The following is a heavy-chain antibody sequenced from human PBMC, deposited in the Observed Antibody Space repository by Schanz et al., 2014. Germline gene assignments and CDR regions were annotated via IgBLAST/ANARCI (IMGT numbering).Heavy chain of an antibody. CDR2: IWFDGNNK. D-gene: IGHD4-17*01. J-gene: IGHJ4*02. CDR3: VRDTDYHFDY. Sequence: QVQLVESGGGVVQPGRSLRLSCAGSGFSFSDYGMHWVRQAPGKGLEWVAVIWFDGNNKFYADSVKGRFTISRDNSKNTLYLQMSSLRAEDTAVYYCVRDTDYHFDYWGQGTLVTVSS. CDR1: GFSFSDYG. V-gene: IGHV3-33*08.